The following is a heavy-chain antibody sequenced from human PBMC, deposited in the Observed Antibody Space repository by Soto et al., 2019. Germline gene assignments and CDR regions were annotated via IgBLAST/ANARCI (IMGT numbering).Heavy chain of an antibody. V-gene: IGHV4-59*08. CDR2: IYSSGST. Sequence: SETLSLTCTVSGGSISSYYWSWIRQPPGKGLEWIGYIYSSGSTNYSPSFNSRVSISVDTSKNQFSLKLSSVTAADTAVYYCARHFSGTSCDTWSFDFWGQGTLVTVSS. J-gene: IGHJ4*02. CDR3: ARHFSGTSCDTWSFDF. D-gene: IGHD3-10*01. CDR1: GGSISSYY.